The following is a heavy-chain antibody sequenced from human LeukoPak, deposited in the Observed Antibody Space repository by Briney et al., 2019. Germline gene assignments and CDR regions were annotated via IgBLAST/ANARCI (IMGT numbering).Heavy chain of an antibody. D-gene: IGHD2-21*01. CDR3: ARADRLHGGPYLIGP. J-gene: IGHJ5*02. V-gene: IGHV1-2*02. Sequence: ASVKVSCKPSGYSFTDYYVHWVRQAPGQGLEWMGWINPNSGGTSSAQKFQGRVTMTRDTSITTVYMEVSWLTSDDTAIYYCARADRLHGGPYLIGPWGQGTLVTVSS. CDR1: GYSFTDYY. CDR2: INPNSGGT.